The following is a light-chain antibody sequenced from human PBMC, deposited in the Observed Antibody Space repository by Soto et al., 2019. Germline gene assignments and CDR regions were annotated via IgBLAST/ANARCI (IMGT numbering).Light chain of an antibody. Sequence: EIVLTQSPGTLSLSPGERATLSCRASQSVSTDLAWYQQKPGQGPRLLIDGASSRASGIPDRFSGSGSGTDFTLTISRLAPEDSAVYYCQQYGNSPTFGQGTKVEVK. CDR2: GAS. CDR3: QQYGNSPT. V-gene: IGKV3-20*01. J-gene: IGKJ1*01. CDR1: QSVSTD.